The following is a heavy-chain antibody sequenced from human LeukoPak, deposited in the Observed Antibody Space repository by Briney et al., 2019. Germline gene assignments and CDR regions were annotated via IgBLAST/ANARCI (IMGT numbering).Heavy chain of an antibody. CDR2: ISYDGSNK. V-gene: IGHV3-30*18. Sequence: GGSLRLSCAASGFTFSSYGMHWVRQAPGKGLEWGAVISYDGSNKYYADSVKGRFTISRDNSKNTLYLQMNSLRAEDTAVYYCAKGFTTGRYSSSWYPPFDYWGQGTLVTVSS. D-gene: IGHD6-13*01. CDR1: GFTFSSYG. J-gene: IGHJ4*02. CDR3: AKGFTTGRYSSSWYPPFDY.